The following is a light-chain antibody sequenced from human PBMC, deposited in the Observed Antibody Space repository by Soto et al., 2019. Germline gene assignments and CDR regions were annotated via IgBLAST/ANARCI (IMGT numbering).Light chain of an antibody. V-gene: IGLV2-8*01. CDR2: EVS. CDR3: SSYAGSDNVV. CDR1: SSDVGGYNY. J-gene: IGLJ2*01. Sequence: QSALTQPPSASGSPGQSVTISCTGTSSDVGGYNYVSWYQQYPGKAPKLMIYEVSKRPSGVPDRFSGSKSGSTASLTVSGLQEEDEADYYCSSYAGSDNVVFGGGTKLTVL.